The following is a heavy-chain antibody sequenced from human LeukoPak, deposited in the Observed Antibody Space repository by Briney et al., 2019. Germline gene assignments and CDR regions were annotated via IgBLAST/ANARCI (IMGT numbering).Heavy chain of an antibody. D-gene: IGHD3-10*01. CDR2: ISYDGSNK. J-gene: IGHJ4*02. CDR1: GFTFSSYA. Sequence: GGSLRLSCAASGFTFSSYAMHWVRQAPGKGLEWVAVISYDGSNKYYADSVKGRFTISRDNSKNTLYLQMNSLRAEDTAVYYCARTTMVRGVIPPDYWGQGTLVTVSS. CDR3: ARTTMVRGVIPPDY. V-gene: IGHV3-30-3*01.